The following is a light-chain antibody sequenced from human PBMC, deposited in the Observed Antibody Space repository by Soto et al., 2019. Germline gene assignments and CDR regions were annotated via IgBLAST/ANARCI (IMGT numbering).Light chain of an antibody. CDR3: QQADSFPLT. V-gene: IGKV1-12*01. J-gene: IGKJ4*01. CDR2: AAS. Sequence: DIPMTQSPSSVSASVGDRVTITCRASQDISSWLAWYQQKPGNAPKVLIFAASTLQRGVPSRFSGSGSGTDFTLTISNLQPEDSATYFCQQADSFPLTFRGGTKV. CDR1: QDISSW.